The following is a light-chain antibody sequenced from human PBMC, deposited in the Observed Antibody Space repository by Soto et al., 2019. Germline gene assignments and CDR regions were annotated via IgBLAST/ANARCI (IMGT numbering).Light chain of an antibody. J-gene: IGKJ1*01. CDR1: QSVDSS. V-gene: IGKV3D-15*01. CDR3: QHYYKWPTAST. Sequence: DIVMTQSPYILSVSPGQRVILSCTTSQSVDSSLSVYQQLPGQAPRLLIYVVAIRATGIPDRFSGSGSGTEFTRTISSLQSEDIAISYCQHYYKWPTASTFGQGTKVEIK. CDR2: VVA.